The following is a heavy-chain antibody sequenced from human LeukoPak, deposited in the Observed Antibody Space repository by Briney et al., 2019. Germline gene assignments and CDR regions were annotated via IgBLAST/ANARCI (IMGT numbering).Heavy chain of an antibody. D-gene: IGHD6-19*01. CDR3: AKDRYSSGWYSDFDY. CDR2: ISDDGSNE. Sequence: GWSLRLSCAASGFTFSHYAMHLVRQAPAKGLEWVAVISDDGSNEYYGDSVHGRFTISRDNSKNTVYLQMNRMRAEDTAVYYCAKDRYSSGWYSDFDYWGQGTLSPSP. V-gene: IGHV3-30*18. CDR1: GFTFSHYA. J-gene: IGHJ4*02.